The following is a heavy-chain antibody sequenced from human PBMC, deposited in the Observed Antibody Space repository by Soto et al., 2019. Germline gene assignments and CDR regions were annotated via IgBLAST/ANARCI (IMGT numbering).Heavy chain of an antibody. CDR3: ASPLIESIAARLDY. CDR1: GFTFSSYA. J-gene: IGHJ4*02. V-gene: IGHV3-30-3*01. CDR2: ISYDGSNK. Sequence: GGSLRLSCAASGFTFSSYAMHWVRQAPGKGLEWVAVISYDGSNKYYADSVKGRFTISRDNSKNTLYLQMNSLRAEDTAVYYCASPLIESIAARLDYWGQGTLVTVSS. D-gene: IGHD6-6*01.